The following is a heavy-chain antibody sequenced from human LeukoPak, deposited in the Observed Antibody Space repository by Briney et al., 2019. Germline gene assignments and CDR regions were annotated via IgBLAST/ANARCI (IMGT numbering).Heavy chain of an antibody. CDR3: TRGRNADVDTAMVNFDY. J-gene: IGHJ4*02. CDR2: IRSKANSYAT. Sequence: RGSLRLSCAASGFKFSGSAMRWVRQASGKGLEWVGRIRSKANSYATAYAASVKGRFTISRDDSKNTAYLQMNSLKTEDTAVYYCTRGRNADVDTAMVNFDYWGQGTLVTVSS. D-gene: IGHD5-18*01. V-gene: IGHV3-73*01. CDR1: GFKFSGSA.